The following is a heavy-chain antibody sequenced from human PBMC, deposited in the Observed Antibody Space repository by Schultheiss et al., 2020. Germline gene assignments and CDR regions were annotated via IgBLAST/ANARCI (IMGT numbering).Heavy chain of an antibody. CDR2: IYHSGST. CDR1: GGSISSSNW. V-gene: IGHV4-4*02. D-gene: IGHD1-26*01. J-gene: IGHJ3*02. Sequence: SETLSLTCAVSGGSISSSNWWSWVRQPPGKGLEWIGEIYHSGSTNYNPSLKSRVTISVDTSKNQFSLKLSSVTAADTAVYYCARGIGKTFFAFDIWGQGTMVTVSS. CDR3: ARGIGKTFFAFDI.